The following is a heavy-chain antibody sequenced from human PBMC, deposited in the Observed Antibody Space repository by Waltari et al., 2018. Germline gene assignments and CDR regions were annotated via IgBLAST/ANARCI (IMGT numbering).Heavy chain of an antibody. J-gene: IGHJ1*01. Sequence: QVQLQQWGAGLLKPSETLSLTCAFYGGSFRGYYWNWIRQSPGKGLQWIGEISHSGRTPHSPSLKSRVTMSVDTSKNQFSLKLSSVTAADTAVYYCARLLDGSSWYSSWGQGTLVTVSS. D-gene: IGHD6-13*01. V-gene: IGHV4-34*01. CDR3: ARLLDGSSWYSS. CDR2: ISHSGRT. CDR1: GGSFRGYY.